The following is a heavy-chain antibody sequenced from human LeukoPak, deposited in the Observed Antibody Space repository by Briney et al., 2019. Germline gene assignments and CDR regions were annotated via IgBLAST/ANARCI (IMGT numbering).Heavy chain of an antibody. V-gene: IGHV3-23*01. CDR2: ISGSGDNT. Sequence: GGSLRLSCAASGFTFSSYAMSWVRQVPGKGLEWVSVISGSGDNTYYADSVKGRFTISRDNSKNTLYLQMNSLRAEDTAVYYCARLDFWSGYFFDYWGQGTLVTVSS. D-gene: IGHD3-3*01. CDR1: GFTFSSYA. J-gene: IGHJ4*02. CDR3: ARLDFWSGYFFDY.